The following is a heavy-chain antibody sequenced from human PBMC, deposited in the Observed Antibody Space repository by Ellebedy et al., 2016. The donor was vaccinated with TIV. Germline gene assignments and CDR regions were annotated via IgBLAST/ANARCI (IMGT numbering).Heavy chain of an antibody. Sequence: SVKVSCKASGGIFRSHAISWVRQAPGQGLEWMGGIIAIFGTANYAQKFQGRVTITADESTSTAYMELTNLRSDDTAVYYCTRDMVQGMVAKYLWFDNWGQGTVVTVSS. V-gene: IGHV1-69*13. J-gene: IGHJ4*02. CDR2: IIAIFGTA. CDR1: GGIFRSHA. D-gene: IGHD5-12*01. CDR3: TRDMVQGMVAKYLWFDN.